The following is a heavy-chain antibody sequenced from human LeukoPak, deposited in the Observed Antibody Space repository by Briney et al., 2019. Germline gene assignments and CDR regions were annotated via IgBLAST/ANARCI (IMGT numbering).Heavy chain of an antibody. D-gene: IGHD2-15*01. J-gene: IGHJ6*03. CDR2: MNAGNGNT. CDR3: ARGRGTSGSNRDFYYYYYMDV. V-gene: IGHV1-3*01. Sequence: ASVKVSCKASGYILTDYAIHWLRQAPGQRPEWMGWMNAGNGNTKYSQKFQGRITLIRDTSAATAYMELSSLRHDDLAVYYCARGRGTSGSNRDFYYYYYMDVWGKGTTVTVSS. CDR1: GYILTDYA.